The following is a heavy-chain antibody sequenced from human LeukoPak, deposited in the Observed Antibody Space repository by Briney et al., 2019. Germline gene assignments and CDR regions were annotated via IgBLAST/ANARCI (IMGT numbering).Heavy chain of an antibody. Sequence: PSETLSLTCTVSGGSISSGDYYWSWIRQPPGKGLEWIGYIYYSGSTYYNPSLKSRVTTSVDTSKNQFSLKLSSVTAADTAVYYCARGHYDFWSGYYSGWFDPWGQGTLVTVSS. CDR3: ARGHYDFWSGYYSGWFDP. CDR1: GGSISSGDYY. J-gene: IGHJ5*02. CDR2: IYYSGST. D-gene: IGHD3-3*01. V-gene: IGHV4-30-4*01.